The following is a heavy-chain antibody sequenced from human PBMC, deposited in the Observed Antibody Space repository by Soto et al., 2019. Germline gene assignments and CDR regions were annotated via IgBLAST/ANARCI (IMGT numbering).Heavy chain of an antibody. CDR1: GYSFTSYG. J-gene: IGHJ6*02. CDR3: GRCRTDSYAMDV. D-gene: IGHD5-18*01. Sequence: ASLKVSCKASGYSFTSYGIGWGRQVPGQGPEWMGWISPYNGRTNYAQSVKGRVVMTTDISTNTVYLELRSLRSDDSAIYYCGRCRTDSYAMDVWGQGTTVTVSS. V-gene: IGHV1-18*01. CDR2: ISPYNGRT.